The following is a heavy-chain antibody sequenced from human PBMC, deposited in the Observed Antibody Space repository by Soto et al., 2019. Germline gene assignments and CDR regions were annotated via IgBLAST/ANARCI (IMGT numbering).Heavy chain of an antibody. J-gene: IGHJ6*02. CDR2: ISSSSSYI. CDR1: GFTFSSYS. Sequence: EVQLVESGGGLVKPGGSLRLSCAASGFTFSSYSMNWVGQAPGKGLEWVSSISSSSSYIYYADSVKGRFTISRDNAKNSLYLQMNSLRAEDTAVYYCARSWNYYYYYGMDVWGQGTTVTVSS. D-gene: IGHD3-3*01. V-gene: IGHV3-21*01. CDR3: ARSWNYYYYYGMDV.